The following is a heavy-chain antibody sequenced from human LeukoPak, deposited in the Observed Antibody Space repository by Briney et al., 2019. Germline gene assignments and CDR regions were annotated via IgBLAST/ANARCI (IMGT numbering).Heavy chain of an antibody. D-gene: IGHD3-16*01. V-gene: IGHV3-33*06. Sequence: GGSLRLSCAASGFTFSSFGMQWVRQAPGKGLEWVAVIWHDGSNKNYADSVKGRFTISRDNSKNTLYLLMDSLRAEDTAVYYCAKEGDAYDSYYYYYMDVWAKGPRSPSP. J-gene: IGHJ6*03. CDR1: GFTFSSFG. CDR2: IWHDGSNK. CDR3: AKEGDAYDSYYYYYMDV.